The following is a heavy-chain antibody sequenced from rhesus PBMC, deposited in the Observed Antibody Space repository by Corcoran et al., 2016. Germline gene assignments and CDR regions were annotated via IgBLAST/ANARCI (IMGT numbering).Heavy chain of an antibody. CDR1: GFTFSSYG. Sequence: EVQLVESGGGLVQPGGSLRLPCAASGFTFSSYGMSWVRQAPGEGMEWVSYISNCGGSTYYADSVKGRFTISRDNSKNTLSLQMNSLRAEDTAVYYCAKILYYDSGYYAFDYWGQGVLVTVSS. CDR2: ISNCGGST. D-gene: IGHD3-28*01. CDR3: AKILYYDSGYYAFDY. V-gene: IGHV3S5*01. J-gene: IGHJ4*01.